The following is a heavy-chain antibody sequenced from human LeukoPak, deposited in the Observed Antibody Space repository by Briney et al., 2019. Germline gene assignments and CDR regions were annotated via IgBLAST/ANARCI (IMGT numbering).Heavy chain of an antibody. CDR3: AKGRTSGSSWPFDC. V-gene: IGHV3-21*05. CDR1: GFTFSSYW. CDR2: IGSGSVYT. Sequence: PGGSLRLSCAASGFTFSSYWMHWVRQGPGKGLEWVSYIGSGSVYTNYADSVKGRFTISRDNAKNSLFLQMNSLRAEDTAVYYCAKGRTSGSSWPFDCWGQGTLVTVSS. D-gene: IGHD6-13*01. J-gene: IGHJ4*02.